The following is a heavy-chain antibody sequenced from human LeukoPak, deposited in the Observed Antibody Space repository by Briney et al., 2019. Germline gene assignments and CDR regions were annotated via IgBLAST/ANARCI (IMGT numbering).Heavy chain of an antibody. Sequence: GGSLRLSCAASGFTFSSYAMSWVRQAPGKGLGWVSAISGSGGSTYYADSVKGRFTISRDNSKNTLYLQMNSLRAEDTAVYYCAKTPGCSGGSCPPFYFDYWGQGTLVTVSS. V-gene: IGHV3-23*01. J-gene: IGHJ4*02. CDR3: AKTPGCSGGSCPPFYFDY. CDR2: ISGSGGST. CDR1: GFTFSSYA. D-gene: IGHD2-15*01.